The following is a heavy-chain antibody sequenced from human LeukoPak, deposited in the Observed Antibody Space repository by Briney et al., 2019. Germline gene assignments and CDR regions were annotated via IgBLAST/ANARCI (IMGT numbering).Heavy chain of an antibody. J-gene: IGHJ3*02. CDR2: INWNSGGI. Sequence: GGSLRLSCAASGFNFHDYAMHWVRQAPGKGLEWGSGINWNSGGIGYADSVKGRFTTSRDNAKNTLYLQMNSLRAEDTAVYYCARVRGSGSPSPFDAFDIWGQGTMVTVSS. V-gene: IGHV3-9*01. CDR3: ARVRGSGSPSPFDAFDI. CDR1: GFNFHDYA. D-gene: IGHD3-10*01.